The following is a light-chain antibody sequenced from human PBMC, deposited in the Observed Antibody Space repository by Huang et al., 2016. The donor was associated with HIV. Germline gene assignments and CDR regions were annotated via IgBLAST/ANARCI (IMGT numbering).Light chain of an antibody. J-gene: IGKJ2*01. CDR2: GAS. Sequence: EVMMTQSPATLSVSLGDKASLSCRASQRIGVNLAWYQHKPGQAPTPLIYGASDRATGISARFSGGGSGTDFTLTIGSLQSEDSAVYFCQQYDKWPGTFGQGTRLQI. CDR1: QRIGVN. CDR3: QQYDKWPGT. V-gene: IGKV3-15*01.